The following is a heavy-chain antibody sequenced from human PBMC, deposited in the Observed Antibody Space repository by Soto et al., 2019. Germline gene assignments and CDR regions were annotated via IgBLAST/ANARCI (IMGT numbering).Heavy chain of an antibody. D-gene: IGHD2-21*01. CDR1: GFTISSGGYY. CDR3: ARDKGGGADY. Sequence: SETLSLTCTVSGFTISSGGYYWSWIRQHPGKGLEWIGYIYYSGSTYYNLSLKSRVTISVDTSKNQFSLKLSSVTAADTALYYCARDKGGGADYWGQGTLVTVSS. V-gene: IGHV4-31*03. J-gene: IGHJ4*02. CDR2: IYYSGST.